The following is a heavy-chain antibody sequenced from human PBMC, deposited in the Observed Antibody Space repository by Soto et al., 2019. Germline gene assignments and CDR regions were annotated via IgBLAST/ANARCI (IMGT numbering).Heavy chain of an antibody. CDR1: GTVSLATVLL. D-gene: IGHD3-16*01. CDR2: HTTGPSGS. J-gene: IGHJ6*02. Sequence: PSQTLSSPVPSPGTVSLATVLLGTGSGSPHREALSGWEGHTTGPSGSIGYADSVKGRFTISRDNAKNSLYLQMNSLRAEDTALYYCAKDVGEFGLLADYYYYYGMDVWGQGTTVTVSS. CDR3: AKDVGEFGLLADYYYYYGMDV. V-gene: IGHV6-1*01.